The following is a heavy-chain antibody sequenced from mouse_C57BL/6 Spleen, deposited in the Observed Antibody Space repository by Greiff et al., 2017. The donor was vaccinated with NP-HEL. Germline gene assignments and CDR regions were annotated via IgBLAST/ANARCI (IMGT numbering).Heavy chain of an antibody. J-gene: IGHJ2*01. Sequence: QVHVKQPGAELVKPGASVKLSCKASGYTFTSYWMHWVKQRPGQGLEWIGMIHPNSGSTNYNEKFKSKATLTVDKSSSTAYMQLSSLTSEDSAVYYCARERDFDYWGQGTTLTVSS. CDR3: ARERDFDY. CDR1: GYTFTSYW. V-gene: IGHV1-64*01. CDR2: IHPNSGST.